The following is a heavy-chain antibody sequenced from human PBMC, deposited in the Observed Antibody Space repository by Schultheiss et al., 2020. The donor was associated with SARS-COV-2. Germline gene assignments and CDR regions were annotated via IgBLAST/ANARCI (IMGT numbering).Heavy chain of an antibody. CDR2: ISYDGSNK. Sequence: GESLKISCAASGFTFSSYAMHWVRQAPGKGLEWVAVISYDGSNKYYADSVKGRFTISRDNSKNTLYLQMNSLRAEDTAVYYCARGRSYDSSGYYSAAIDYWGQGTLVTVSS. J-gene: IGHJ4*02. D-gene: IGHD3-22*01. CDR3: ARGRSYDSSGYYSAAIDY. V-gene: IGHV3-30*04. CDR1: GFTFSSYA.